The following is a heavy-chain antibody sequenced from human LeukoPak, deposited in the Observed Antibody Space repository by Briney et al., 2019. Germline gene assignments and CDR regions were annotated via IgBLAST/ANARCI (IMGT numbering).Heavy chain of an antibody. V-gene: IGHV4-39*01. Sequence: SETLSLTCTVSGGSISSSSYYWGWIRQPPGKGLGWIGSIYYSGRTYYTPSLKSRVTISVDTTKNQFSLKRSSVTAADTAVYYCASRPLVYYDSSGPDYWGQGTLVTVSS. CDR3: ASRPLVYYDSSGPDY. CDR1: GGSISSSSYY. D-gene: IGHD3-22*01. J-gene: IGHJ4*02. CDR2: IYYSGRT.